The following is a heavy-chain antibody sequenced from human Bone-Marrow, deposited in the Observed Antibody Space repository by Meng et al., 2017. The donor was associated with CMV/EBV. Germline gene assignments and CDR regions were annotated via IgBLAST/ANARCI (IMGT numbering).Heavy chain of an antibody. CDR2: ISSSSSYI. D-gene: IGHD6-6*01. CDR3: SRDRDTRARAGGMDV. J-gene: IGHJ6*02. CDR1: GFTFSSYS. V-gene: IGHV3-21*01. Sequence: GESLKISCAASGFTFSSYSMNWVRQAPGKGLEWVSSISSSSSYIYYADSVKGRFTISRDNAKNSLYLQMNSLRAEDTAVYYCSRDRDTRARAGGMDVWGQGTTVTVSS.